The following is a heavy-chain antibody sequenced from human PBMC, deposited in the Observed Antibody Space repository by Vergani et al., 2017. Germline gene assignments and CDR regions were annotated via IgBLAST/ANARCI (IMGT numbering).Heavy chain of an antibody. CDR1: GFTFSSYG. J-gene: IGHJ5*02. CDR2: ISYDGSNK. CDR3: AKAMIKAKNWFDP. V-gene: IGHV3-30*18. D-gene: IGHD3-16*01. Sequence: QVQLVESGGGVVQPGRSLRLSCAASGFTFSSYGMHWVRQAPGKGLEWVAVISYDGSNKYYADSVKGRFTIARDNSKNTLYLQMNSLRAEDTAVYYGAKAMIKAKNWFDPWGQGTLVTVSS.